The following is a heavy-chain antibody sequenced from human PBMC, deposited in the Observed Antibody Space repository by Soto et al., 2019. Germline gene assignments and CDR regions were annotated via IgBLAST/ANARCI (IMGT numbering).Heavy chain of an antibody. Sequence: QVQLVESGGGVVQPGRSLRLSCAASGFTFSSYAMHWVRQAPGKGLEWLAVISYDGSNKYYADSVKGRFTISRDNSKNTMYLQMNSLRVEDTAVFYCAGVDGNGWWHFFDYWGQGTLVTVSS. J-gene: IGHJ4*02. V-gene: IGHV3-30-3*01. CDR3: AGVDGNGWWHFFDY. D-gene: IGHD2-15*01. CDR1: GFTFSSYA. CDR2: ISYDGSNK.